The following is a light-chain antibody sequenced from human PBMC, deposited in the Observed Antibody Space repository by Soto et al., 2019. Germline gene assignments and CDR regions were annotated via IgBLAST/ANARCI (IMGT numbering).Light chain of an antibody. J-gene: IGLJ2*01. CDR3: CSYAGSRVV. CDR1: SSDVGSYDV. CDR2: EGS. V-gene: IGLV2-23*01. Sequence: QSALTQPASVSGSPGQSITISCTGTSSDVGSYDVVSWYQQYPGKAPRLIIYEGSERPSGVSNRFSGSKSGNSASVTISGLQAEDGAEYYCCSYAGSRVVFGGGTKLTVL.